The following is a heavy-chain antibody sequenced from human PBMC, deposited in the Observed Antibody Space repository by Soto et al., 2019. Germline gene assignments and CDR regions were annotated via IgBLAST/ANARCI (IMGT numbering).Heavy chain of an antibody. Sequence: GGSLRLSCTASGFTFSNYAMSWVRQAPEKGLEWVSTFSSGGGGTYYADSVKGRFTISRDNSKNTLSLQMNSLRAEDTAVYYCTKANRYCSGANCFTFDYWGLGTLVTVSS. CDR3: TKANRYCSGANCFTFDY. J-gene: IGHJ4*02. CDR1: GFTFSNYA. V-gene: IGHV3-23*01. CDR2: FSSGGGGT. D-gene: IGHD2-15*01.